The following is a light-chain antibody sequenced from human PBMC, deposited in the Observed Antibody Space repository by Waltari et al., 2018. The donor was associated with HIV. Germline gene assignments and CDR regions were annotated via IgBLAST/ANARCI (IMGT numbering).Light chain of an antibody. Sequence: QSALTQPRSVSGSPGQSVTISCPGTYRYVDVFNYVSGYTLHPGKAPRLIIYDVTTLPSGVLVCYAGSKSGRTASLTISGGQPEDEADYYCRSYAGYYTDVCGTGT. CDR1: YRYVDVFNY. J-gene: IGLJ1*01. V-gene: IGLV2-11*01. CDR2: DVT. CDR3: RSYAGYYTDV.